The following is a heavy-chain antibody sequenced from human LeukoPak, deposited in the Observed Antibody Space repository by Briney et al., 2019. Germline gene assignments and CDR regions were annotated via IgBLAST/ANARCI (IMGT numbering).Heavy chain of an antibody. CDR3: ARDKGIAVAGTTLSY. J-gene: IGHJ4*02. Sequence: GGSPRLSCAASGFTFSSYSMNWVRQAPGKGLEWVSSISSSSSYIYYADSVKGRFTISRDNAKNSLYLQMNSLRAEDTAVYYCARDKGIAVAGTTLSYWGQGTLVTVSS. V-gene: IGHV3-21*01. CDR2: ISSSSSYI. D-gene: IGHD6-19*01. CDR1: GFTFSSYS.